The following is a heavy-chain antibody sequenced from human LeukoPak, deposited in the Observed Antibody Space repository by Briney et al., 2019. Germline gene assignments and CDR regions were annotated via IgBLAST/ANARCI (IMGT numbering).Heavy chain of an antibody. Sequence: PGGSLRLSCAASGFTFSSYWMSWVRQAPGKGLEWVANIKQDGSEKYYVDSVKGRFTISRDNAKNSLYLQMNSLRAEDTAVYYCARGPGSLNYYGSGSHHDYWGQGTLVTVSS. CDR1: GFTFSSYW. CDR3: ARGPGSLNYYGSGSHHDY. CDR2: IKQDGSEK. J-gene: IGHJ4*02. D-gene: IGHD3-10*01. V-gene: IGHV3-7*01.